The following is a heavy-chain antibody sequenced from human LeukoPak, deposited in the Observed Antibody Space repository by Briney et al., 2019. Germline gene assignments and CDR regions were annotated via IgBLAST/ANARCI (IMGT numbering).Heavy chain of an antibody. CDR2: ISYDGSNK. D-gene: IGHD3-10*01. J-gene: IGHJ3*02. V-gene: IGHV3-30-3*01. CDR3: ARDAQLLWFGELNDAFDI. Sequence: GGSLRLSCAASGFTFSSYAMHWVRQAPGKGLEWVAVISYDGSNKYYADSVKGRFTISRDNSKNTLYLQMNSLRAEDTAVYYCARDAQLLWFGELNDAFDIWGQGTMVTVSS. CDR1: GFTFSSYA.